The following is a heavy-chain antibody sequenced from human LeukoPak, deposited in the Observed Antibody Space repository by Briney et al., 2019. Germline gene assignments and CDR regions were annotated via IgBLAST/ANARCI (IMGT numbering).Heavy chain of an antibody. CDR1: GFTVSSNS. J-gene: IGHJ4*02. CDR2: IYSDGST. Sequence: PGGSLRLSCAPSGFTVSSNSMTWVRQAPGKGLEWVLVIYSDGSTYNADSVKGRFTISRDKSKSTLYLQMNSLRAEDTAVYFCATLRGDTWYSDYWGQGTLVTVSS. D-gene: IGHD1-26*01. V-gene: IGHV3-53*01. CDR3: ATLRGDTWYSDY.